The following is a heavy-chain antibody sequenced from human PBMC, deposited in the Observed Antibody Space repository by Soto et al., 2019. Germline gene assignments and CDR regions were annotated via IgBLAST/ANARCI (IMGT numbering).Heavy chain of an antibody. D-gene: IGHD3-10*01. V-gene: IGHV4-34*01. CDR2: INHSGST. J-gene: IGHJ4*02. CDR1: GGSFSGYY. Sequence: PSETLSLTCAVYGGSFSGYYWSWIRQPPGKGLEWIGEINHSGSTNYNPSLKGRVTISVDTSKNQFSLKLSSVTAADTAVYYCARCVGSGSYWFDYWGQGTLVTVSS. CDR3: ARCVGSGSYWFDY.